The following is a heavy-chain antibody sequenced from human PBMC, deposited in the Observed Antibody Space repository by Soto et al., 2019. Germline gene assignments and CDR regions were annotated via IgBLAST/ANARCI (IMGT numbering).Heavy chain of an antibody. Sequence: ASVKVSCKASGYTFTSYGISWVRQAPGQGLEWMGWISAYNGNTNYAQKLQGRVTMTTDTSTSTAYMELRSLRSDDTAVYYCARSHIESWYYYYGMDVWGQGTTVTVSS. J-gene: IGHJ6*02. CDR3: ARSHIESWYYYYGMDV. V-gene: IGHV1-18*01. CDR1: GYTFTSYG. CDR2: ISAYNGNT. D-gene: IGHD2-21*01.